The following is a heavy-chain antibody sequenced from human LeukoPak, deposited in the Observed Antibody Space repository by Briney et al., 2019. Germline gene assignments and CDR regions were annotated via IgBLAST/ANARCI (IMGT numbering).Heavy chain of an antibody. Sequence: PGGSLRLSCAASGFTVSSNYMSWVRQAPGKGLEWVSVLYGGGTTYYADSVKGRFTISRDNAKNSVYLQMNSLRAEDTAVYYCARVSRYSFGSFDYWGQGTLVTVSS. CDR1: GFTVSSNY. V-gene: IGHV3-66*01. CDR2: LYGGGTT. J-gene: IGHJ4*02. D-gene: IGHD5-18*01. CDR3: ARVSRYSFGSFDY.